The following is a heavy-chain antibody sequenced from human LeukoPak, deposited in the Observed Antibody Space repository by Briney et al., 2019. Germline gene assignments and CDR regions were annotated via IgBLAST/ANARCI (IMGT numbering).Heavy chain of an antibody. Sequence: PGGSLRLSCAASGFTFSTYWMAWVRQAPGKGLEWVANINRDGSEKYYVDSVKGRFTISRDNAKNSLYLQMNSLRAEDTAVYYCASEIRYCSGGTCYSDYFDNWGQGTLVTVSS. J-gene: IGHJ4*02. CDR1: GFTFSTYW. CDR2: INRDGSEK. CDR3: ASEIRYCSGGTCYSDYFDN. V-gene: IGHV3-7*01. D-gene: IGHD2-15*01.